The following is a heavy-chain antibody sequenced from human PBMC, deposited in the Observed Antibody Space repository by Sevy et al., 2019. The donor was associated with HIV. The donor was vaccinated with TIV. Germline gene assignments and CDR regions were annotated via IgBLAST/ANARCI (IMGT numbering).Heavy chain of an antibody. CDR2: IYYSGST. V-gene: IGHV4-39*01. CDR3: ATYYCSSTSCYTRYYYYYMDV. J-gene: IGHJ6*03. CDR1: GGSISSSSYY. Sequence: SETLSLTCTVSGGSISSSSYYWGWIRQPPGKGLEWIGSIYYSGSTYYNPSLKSRVTISVDTSKNQFSLKLSSVTAADTAVYYCATYYCSSTSCYTRYYYYYMDVWGKGTTVTVSS. D-gene: IGHD2-2*02.